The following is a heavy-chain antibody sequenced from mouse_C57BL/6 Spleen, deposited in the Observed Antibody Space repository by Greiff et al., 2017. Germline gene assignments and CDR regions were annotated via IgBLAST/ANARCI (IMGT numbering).Heavy chain of an antibody. D-gene: IGHD2-12*01. V-gene: IGHV5-16*01. J-gene: IGHJ4*01. CDR2: INYDGSST. CDR3: ARSYDGAMDY. Sequence: EVQLVESEGGLVQPGSSMKLSCTASGFTFSDYYMAWVRQVPEKGLEWVANINYDGSSTYYLDSLKSRFIISRDNAKNILYLQMSSLKSEDTATYYCARSYDGAMDYWGQGTSVTVSS. CDR1: GFTFSDYY.